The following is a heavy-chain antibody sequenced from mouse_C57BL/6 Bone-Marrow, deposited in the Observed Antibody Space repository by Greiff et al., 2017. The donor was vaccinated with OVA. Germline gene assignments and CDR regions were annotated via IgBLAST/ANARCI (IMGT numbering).Heavy chain of an antibody. J-gene: IGHJ1*03. CDR2: IDPSDSYT. D-gene: IGHD1-1*01. Sequence: QVQLQQPGAELVMPGASVKLSCKASGYTFTSYWMHWVKQRPGQGLEWIGEIDPSDSYTNYNQKFKGKSTLTVDKSSSTAYMQLSSLTSEDSAVYCCATWPNYYGSSYGWYFDVWGTGTTVTVSS. CDR3: ATWPNYYGSSYGWYFDV. CDR1: GYTFTSYW. V-gene: IGHV1-69*01.